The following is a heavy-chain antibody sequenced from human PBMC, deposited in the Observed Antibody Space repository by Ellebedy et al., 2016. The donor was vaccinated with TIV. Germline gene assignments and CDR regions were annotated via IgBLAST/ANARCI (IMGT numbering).Heavy chain of an antibody. CDR2: IKEDGSEK. Sequence: GESLKISCVGSGFTFSDSWMNWVRQAPGKGLELVANIKEDGSEKYYVDAVKGRFTISRDNAKNSLYLQMNSLRAEDTAVYYCARVRQSLHGYGMDVWGQGTTVTVSS. V-gene: IGHV3-7*01. D-gene: IGHD6-19*01. CDR1: GFTFSDSW. J-gene: IGHJ6*02. CDR3: ARVRQSLHGYGMDV.